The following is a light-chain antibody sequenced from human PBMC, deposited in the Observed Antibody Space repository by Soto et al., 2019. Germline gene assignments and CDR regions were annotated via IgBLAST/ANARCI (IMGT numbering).Light chain of an antibody. CDR3: QQRSNWL. V-gene: IGKV3-11*01. J-gene: IGKJ3*01. CDR1: QDVSRY. Sequence: ESVVTQSPATLSLSPGERATLSCRASQDVSRYLAWYQQKPGQSPRLLIYDASNRATGVPARFSGSGSGTDFTLTISSLEPEDFAVYYSQQRSNWLFGPGTKVDIK. CDR2: DAS.